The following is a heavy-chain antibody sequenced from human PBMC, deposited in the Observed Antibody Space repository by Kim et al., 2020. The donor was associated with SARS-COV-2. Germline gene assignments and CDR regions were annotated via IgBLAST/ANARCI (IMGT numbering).Heavy chain of an antibody. Sequence: SETLSLTCTVSGGSISSSSYYWGWIRQPPGKGLEWIGSIYYSGSTYYNPSLKSRVTISVDTSKNQFSLKLSSVTAADTAVYYCARQDWPSSGYTKWDYWGQGTLVTVSS. CDR1: GGSISSSSYY. CDR3: ARQDWPSSGYTKWDY. CDR2: IYYSGST. J-gene: IGHJ4*02. V-gene: IGHV4-39*01. D-gene: IGHD6-19*01.